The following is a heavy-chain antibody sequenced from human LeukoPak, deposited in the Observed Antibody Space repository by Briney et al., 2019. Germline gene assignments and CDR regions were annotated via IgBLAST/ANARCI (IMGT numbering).Heavy chain of an antibody. V-gene: IGHV4-31*03. CDR2: IHYSGNT. Sequence: SETLSLTCTVSGDSISNGGYHWTWIRQHPGKGLEWIGYIHYSGNTDSAPSLRSRLTISIDTSKNQFSLRLDSVTVADTAVHYCARDFTKTASPDAFDVWGHGTLVAVSS. J-gene: IGHJ3*01. D-gene: IGHD2-21*02. CDR3: ARDFTKTASPDAFDV. CDR1: GDSISNGGYH.